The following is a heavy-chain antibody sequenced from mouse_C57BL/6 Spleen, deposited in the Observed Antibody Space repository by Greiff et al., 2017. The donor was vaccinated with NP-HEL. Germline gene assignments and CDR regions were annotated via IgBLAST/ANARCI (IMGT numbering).Heavy chain of an antibody. D-gene: IGHD1-1*01. V-gene: IGHV14-4*01. CDR1: GFNIKDDY. J-gene: IGHJ2*01. CDR2: IDPENGDT. CDR3: TTRIDYGSSYGFDY. Sequence: VQLQQSGAELVRPGASVKLSCTASGFNIKDDYMHWVKQRPEQGLEWIGWIDPENGDTEYASKFQGKATITADTSSNTAYLQLSSLTSEDTAVYYCTTRIDYGSSYGFDYWGQGTTLTVSS.